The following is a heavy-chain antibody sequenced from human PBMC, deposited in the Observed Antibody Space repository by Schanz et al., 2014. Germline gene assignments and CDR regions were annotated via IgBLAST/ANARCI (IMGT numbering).Heavy chain of an antibody. J-gene: IGHJ4*02. CDR3: ARSNYYDNSDYYNSFDY. Sequence: QVQVVQSGAEVKKPGASVKVSCKASGYTFTDYGVIWVRQAPGQGLEWMGIINLSGGSTNNAQKFQGRLTMTRDTSTSTVYMELSSLRSEDTAVYYCARSNYYDNSDYYNSFDYWGQGTLVTVSS. D-gene: IGHD3-22*01. CDR2: INLSGGST. V-gene: IGHV1-46*01. CDR1: GYTFTDYG.